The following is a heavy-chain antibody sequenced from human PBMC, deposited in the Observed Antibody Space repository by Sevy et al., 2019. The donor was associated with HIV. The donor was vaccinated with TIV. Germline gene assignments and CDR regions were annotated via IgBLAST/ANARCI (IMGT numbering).Heavy chain of an antibody. CDR2: MRSSITYP. V-gene: IGHV3-21*03. CDR3: ARDGGFIVRSRRDY. D-gene: IGHD1-26*01. CDR1: GFSFSDYT. J-gene: IGHJ4*02. Sequence: GGSLRLSCEASGFSFSDYTMTWVRQAPGKGLEWVFSMRSSITYPYYADLLKGRLTISRANTKSKLYLEMNSLRAEDTGGYYCARDGGFIVRSRRDYWGQGTLVTVSS.